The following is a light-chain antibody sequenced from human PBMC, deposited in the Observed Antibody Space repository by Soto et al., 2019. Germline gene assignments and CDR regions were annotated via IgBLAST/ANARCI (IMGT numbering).Light chain of an antibody. CDR2: AAS. CDR1: QAIKTC. Sequence: PSYIHPSFGCRVKITCLTSQAIKTCLAWYQQKPGKVPTLLIYAASTLQSGVPSRFSGSGSGTDFTLTISSLEPEDFAAYKCQKYGSVSWTLGPGTKVDIK. CDR3: QKYGSVSWT. V-gene: IGKV1-27*01. J-gene: IGKJ1*01.